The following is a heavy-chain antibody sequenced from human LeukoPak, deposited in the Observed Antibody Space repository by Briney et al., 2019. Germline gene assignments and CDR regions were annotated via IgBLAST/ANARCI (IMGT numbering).Heavy chain of an antibody. D-gene: IGHD6-19*01. CDR1: GFTFSDYY. Sequence: PGGSLRLSCAASGFTFSDYYMSWIRQAPGKGLEWVSYISSSGSTIYYADSVKGRFTISRDNAKNSLYLQMNSLRAEGTAVYYCAREFSSGWYNTFHYYYYYMDVWGKGTTVTISS. CDR3: AREFSSGWYNTFHYYYYYMDV. J-gene: IGHJ6*03. CDR2: ISSSGSTI. V-gene: IGHV3-11*01.